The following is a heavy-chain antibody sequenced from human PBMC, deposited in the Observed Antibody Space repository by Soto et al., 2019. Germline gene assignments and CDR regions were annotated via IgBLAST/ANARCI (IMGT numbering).Heavy chain of an antibody. CDR3: AREGYYYDSSGYHSEAFDI. V-gene: IGHV1-2*04. D-gene: IGHD3-22*01. J-gene: IGHJ3*02. CDR1: GYTFTGYY. Sequence: ASVKDSCKASGYTFTGYYMHWVRQAPGQGLEWMGWINPNSGGTNYAQKFQGWVTMTRDTSISTAYMELSRLRSDDTAVYYCAREGYYYDSSGYHSEAFDIWGQGTMVTVSS. CDR2: INPNSGGT.